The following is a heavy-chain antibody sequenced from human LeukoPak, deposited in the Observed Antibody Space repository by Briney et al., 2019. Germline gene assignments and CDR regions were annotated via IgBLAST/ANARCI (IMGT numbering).Heavy chain of an antibody. D-gene: IGHD2-2*03. CDR3: AKDNVDIVVVPAAHFDY. CDR1: GFTFNIYG. V-gene: IGHV3-23*01. J-gene: IGHJ4*02. Sequence: GGSLRLFCAASGFTFNIYGMTWVRQAPGKGLEWVSGISGSGRSTYYADSVKGRFTISRDNSKNALFLQMNSLRAEDTAIYFCAKDNVDIVVVPAAHFDYWGQGTLVTVSS. CDR2: ISGSGRST.